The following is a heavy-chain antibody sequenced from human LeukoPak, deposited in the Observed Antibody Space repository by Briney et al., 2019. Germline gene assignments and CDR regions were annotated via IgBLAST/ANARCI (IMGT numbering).Heavy chain of an antibody. J-gene: IGHJ4*02. V-gene: IGHV4-61*01. CDR2: IYYIGST. D-gene: IGHD6-6*01. Sequence: SETLSLTCTVSGSSVSSGSHYWSWIWQPPGRGLEWIGHIYYIGSTNYNPSLKSRVTISVDTSKNQFSLKLSSVTAADTAVYYCARGVGARPPKFDYWGQGTLVTVSS. CDR3: ARGVGARPPKFDY. CDR1: GSSVSSGSHY.